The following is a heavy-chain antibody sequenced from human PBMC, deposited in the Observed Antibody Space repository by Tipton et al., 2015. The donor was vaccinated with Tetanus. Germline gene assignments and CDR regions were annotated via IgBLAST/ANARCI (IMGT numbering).Heavy chain of an antibody. Sequence: SLRLSCAASGFNFNNAHFNWVRQVPGKGLEWVGHIISTTDGGATHCAALVEGRFTISRDDSRSTVYLQMDRLTTEDTAVYYCYGHTDYWGQGTLVTVSS. D-gene: IGHD4-17*01. CDR1: GFNFNNAH. CDR2: IISTTDGGAT. CDR3: YGHTDY. V-gene: IGHV3-15*06. J-gene: IGHJ4*02.